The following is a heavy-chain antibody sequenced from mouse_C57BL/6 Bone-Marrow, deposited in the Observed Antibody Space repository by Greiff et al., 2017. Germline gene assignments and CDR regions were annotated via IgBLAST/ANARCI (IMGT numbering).Heavy chain of an antibody. CDR3: ARDYDYVYYAMDY. J-gene: IGHJ4*01. V-gene: IGHV5-4*01. CDR2: ISDGGSYT. D-gene: IGHD2-4*01. Sequence: EVQVVESGGGLVKPGGSLKLSCAASGFTFSSYAMSWVRQTPEKSLEWVATISDGGSYTYYPDNVKGRFIISRDNAKNNLYLQMSHLKSEDTAMYYCARDYDYVYYAMDYWGQGTSVTVSS. CDR1: GFTFSSYA.